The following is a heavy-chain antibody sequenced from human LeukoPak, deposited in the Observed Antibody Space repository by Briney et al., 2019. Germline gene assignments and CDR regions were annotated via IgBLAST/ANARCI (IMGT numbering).Heavy chain of an antibody. CDR1: GFTFSNAW. V-gene: IGHV3-15*05. Sequence: GGSLRLSCAASGFTFSNAWMSWVRQAPGKGLEWVGRIKSKTDGGTTDYAAPVKGRFTISRDNAKNSLYLQMNSLRAEDTALYHCARSAILHLGYYYGMDVWGQGTTVTVSS. CDR2: IKSKTDGGTT. D-gene: IGHD3-9*01. CDR3: ARSAILHLGYYYGMDV. J-gene: IGHJ6*02.